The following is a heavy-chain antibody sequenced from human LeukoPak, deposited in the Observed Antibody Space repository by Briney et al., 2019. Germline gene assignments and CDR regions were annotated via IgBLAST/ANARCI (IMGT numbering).Heavy chain of an antibody. Sequence: PGGSLRLSCAASGFTFSSYGMHWVRQAPGKGLEWVAFIRYDGSNKYYADSVKGRFTISRDNSKNTLYLQMNSLRAEDTAVYYCAKEGVVPAATHSFDYWGQGTLVTVSS. J-gene: IGHJ4*02. V-gene: IGHV3-30*02. D-gene: IGHD2-2*01. CDR2: IRYDGSNK. CDR3: AKEGVVPAATHSFDY. CDR1: GFTFSSYG.